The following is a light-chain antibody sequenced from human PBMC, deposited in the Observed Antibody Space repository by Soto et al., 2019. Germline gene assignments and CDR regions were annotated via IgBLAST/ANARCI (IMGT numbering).Light chain of an antibody. CDR3: QSYDSSLSGSWV. CDR2: DNS. J-gene: IGLJ3*02. Sequence: QAVVTQPPSVSGAPGQRVTISCTGSSSNIGARYDVHWYQQLPGTAPKLLIYDNSNRPSGVPDRFSGSKSGTSASLAITGLQAEDEADYYCQSYDSSLSGSWVFGGGTKLTVL. V-gene: IGLV1-40*01. CDR1: SSNIGARYD.